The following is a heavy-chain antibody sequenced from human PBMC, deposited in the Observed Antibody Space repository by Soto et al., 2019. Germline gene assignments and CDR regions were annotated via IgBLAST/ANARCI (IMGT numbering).Heavy chain of an antibody. CDR3: AKYRKPYSSSWCSAVGH. Sequence: QVQLVESGGGVVQPGRSLRLSCAASGFTFSSYGMHWVRQAPGKGLEWVSVISYDGSNKYYADSVKGRFTISRDNSKNTLDMQMNSLRAEDTAVYYCAKYRKPYSSSWCSAVGHWGQGTLVTVSS. CDR1: GFTFSSYG. CDR2: ISYDGSNK. J-gene: IGHJ4*02. D-gene: IGHD6-13*01. V-gene: IGHV3-30*18.